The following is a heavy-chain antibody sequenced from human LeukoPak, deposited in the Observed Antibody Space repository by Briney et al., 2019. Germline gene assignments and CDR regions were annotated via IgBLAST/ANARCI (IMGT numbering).Heavy chain of an antibody. V-gene: IGHV1-3*01. CDR1: GYTFTSYA. J-gene: IGHJ4*02. CDR2: INAGNGNT. Sequence: ASVKVSRKASGYTFTSYAMHWVRQAPGQRLEWMGWINAGNGNTKYSQKFQGRVTFSRDTSASTAYMEVSSLRSEDTAVFYCARENSGYDYSFDYWGQETLVTVSS. CDR3: ARENSGYDYSFDY. D-gene: IGHD5-12*01.